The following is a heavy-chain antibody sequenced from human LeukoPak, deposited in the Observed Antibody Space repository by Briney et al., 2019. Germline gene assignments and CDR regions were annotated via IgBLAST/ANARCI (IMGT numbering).Heavy chain of an antibody. J-gene: IGHJ5*02. CDR1: GYSISSGYY. V-gene: IGHV4-38-2*01. D-gene: IGHD3-3*01. CDR2: IYHSGST. Sequence: SETLSLTCAVSGYSISSGYYWGWTRQPPGKGLEWIGSIYHSGSTYYNPSLKSRVTISVDTSKNQFSLKLSSVTAADTAIYYCARRHALRFLEWVNTGSWFVPWGPGTLVTVSS. CDR3: ARRHALRFLEWVNTGSWFVP.